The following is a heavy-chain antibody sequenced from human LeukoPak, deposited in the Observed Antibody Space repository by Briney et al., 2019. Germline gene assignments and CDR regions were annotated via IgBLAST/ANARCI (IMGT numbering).Heavy chain of an antibody. V-gene: IGHV1-46*01. CDR1: GYTFTSNY. Sequence: AASVKVSCKASGYTFTSNYIHWVRQAPGQGLEWMGMIYPRDGSTSYAQKFQGRVTVTRDTSTSTVHMELSGLRSEDTAVYYCARDQEGFDYWGQGTLVTVFS. CDR3: ARDQEGFDY. CDR2: IYPRDGST. J-gene: IGHJ4*02.